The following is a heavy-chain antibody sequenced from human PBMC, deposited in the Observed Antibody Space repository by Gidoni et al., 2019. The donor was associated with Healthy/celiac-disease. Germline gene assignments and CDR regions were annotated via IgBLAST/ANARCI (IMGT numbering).Heavy chain of an antibody. CDR1: GFTFSSYG. J-gene: IGHJ3*02. D-gene: IGHD6-6*01. V-gene: IGHV3-30*18. CDR2: ISYDGSNK. Sequence: QVQLVESGGGVVQPGSSLILSCAASGFTFSSYGMHWVRQDPGKGLEWVAVISYDGSNKYYADSVKCRFTIARDNSKNTLYLQMNSLRAEDTAVYYCAKDSRIAAPPDDAFDIWGQGTMVTVSS. CDR3: AKDSRIAAPPDDAFDI.